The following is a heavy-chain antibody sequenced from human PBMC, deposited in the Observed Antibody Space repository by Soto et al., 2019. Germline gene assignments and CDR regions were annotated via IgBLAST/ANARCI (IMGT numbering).Heavy chain of an antibody. Sequence: QVHLVQSGAEVKKPGSSVKVSCKAPGGTFSNHAINWVRQAPGQGLEWMGRIIPIFTTTNYAQKFQGRVRMNADESTTTAYMELSSLKHDDTAVYYCAREVAADGTFREDVFDIWGQGTLVTVSS. J-gene: IGHJ3*02. CDR3: AREVAADGTFREDVFDI. CDR1: GGTFSNHA. D-gene: IGHD6-13*01. V-gene: IGHV1-69*12. CDR2: IIPIFTTT.